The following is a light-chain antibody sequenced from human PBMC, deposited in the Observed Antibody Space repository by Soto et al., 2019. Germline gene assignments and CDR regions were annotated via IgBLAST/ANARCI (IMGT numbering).Light chain of an antibody. Sequence: QSVLTQPASVSGSPGQSITISCTGTSSDVGGYNYVSWYQQHPGKALKLMIYDVSNWPSGVSNRFSGSKSGNTASLTISGLQAEDEADYYCSSYTSSSTPVVFGGGTKLTVL. J-gene: IGLJ2*01. CDR1: SSDVGGYNY. CDR3: SSYTSSSTPVV. CDR2: DVS. V-gene: IGLV2-14*01.